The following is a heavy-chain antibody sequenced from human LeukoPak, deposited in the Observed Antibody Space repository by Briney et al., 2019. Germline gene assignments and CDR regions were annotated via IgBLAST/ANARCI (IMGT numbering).Heavy chain of an antibody. CDR3: AREGVVAAAKGAFDI. CDR2: IYYSGST. Sequence: SETPSLTCTVSGGSISSGDYYWSWIRQPPGKGLEWIRYIYYSGSTYYNPSLKSRVTISVDTSKNQFSLKLSSVTAADTAVYYCAREGVVAAAKGAFDIWGQGTMVTVSS. CDR1: GGSISSGDYY. D-gene: IGHD2-15*01. J-gene: IGHJ3*02. V-gene: IGHV4-30-4*01.